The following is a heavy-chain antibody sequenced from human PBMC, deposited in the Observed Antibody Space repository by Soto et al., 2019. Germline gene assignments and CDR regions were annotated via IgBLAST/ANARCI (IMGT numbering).Heavy chain of an antibody. CDR2: IYYSGST. CDR1: GGSISSSSYY. V-gene: IGHV4-39*01. CDR3: ARQGGGYYGSGSYPHNWFDP. J-gene: IGHJ5*02. D-gene: IGHD3-10*01. Sequence: SETLSLTCTVSGGSISSSSYYWGWIRQPPGKGLEWIGSIYYSGSTYYNPSLKSRVTISVDTSKSQFSLKLSSVTAADTAVYYCARQGGGYYGSGSYPHNWFDPWGQGTLVTVSS.